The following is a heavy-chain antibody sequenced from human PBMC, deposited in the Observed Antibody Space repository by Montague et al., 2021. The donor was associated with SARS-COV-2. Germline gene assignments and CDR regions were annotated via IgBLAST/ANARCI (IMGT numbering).Heavy chain of an antibody. Sequence: TLSLTCTVSGASVGSSDWGWIRQSPGKGLEWIGYFYSVGSTDYNPSLKSRATISRDTSKNQFSLKVRSVTAADTAVYYCARETMTADAFDIWDQGTMVTVSS. CDR3: ARETMTADAFDI. CDR2: FYSVGST. J-gene: IGHJ3*02. V-gene: IGHV4-59*02. D-gene: IGHD1-14*01. CDR1: GASVGSSD.